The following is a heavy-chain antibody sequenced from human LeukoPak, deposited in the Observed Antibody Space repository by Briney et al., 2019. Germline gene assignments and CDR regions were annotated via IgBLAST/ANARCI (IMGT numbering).Heavy chain of an antibody. D-gene: IGHD1-14*01. J-gene: IGHJ6*02. CDR3: AKGAGLYYYYYDVDV. CDR2: ISGSGGST. CDR1: GFTISSYA. V-gene: IGHV3-23*01. Sequence: SGGSLRLSCAASGFTISSYAMNWVRQAPGKGLECVSAISGSGGSTYYADSVKGRFTISRDNSKNTLYLQMSSLRVEDTAVYYCAKGAGLYYYYYDVDVWGQGTTVTVSS.